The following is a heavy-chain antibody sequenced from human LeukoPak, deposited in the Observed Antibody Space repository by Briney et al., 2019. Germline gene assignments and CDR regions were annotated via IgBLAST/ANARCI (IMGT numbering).Heavy chain of an antibody. CDR1: GGSISSSSYY. D-gene: IGHD3-10*01. Sequence: SETLSLTCTVSGGSISSSSYYWGWIRQPPGKGLEWIGSIYYSGSTYYNPSLKSRVTISVDTSKNQFSLKLSSVTAADTAVYYCARHGFYGSGIPNWFDPWGQGTLVTVSS. CDR2: IYYSGST. J-gene: IGHJ5*02. V-gene: IGHV4-39*01. CDR3: ARHGFYGSGIPNWFDP.